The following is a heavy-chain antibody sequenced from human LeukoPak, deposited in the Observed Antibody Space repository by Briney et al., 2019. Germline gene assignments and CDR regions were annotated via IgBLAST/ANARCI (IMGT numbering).Heavy chain of an antibody. D-gene: IGHD6-13*01. V-gene: IGHV3-21*01. CDR1: GFTFSSYS. CDR2: ISSSSSYI. CDR3: ARDEASSSWSDY. J-gene: IGHJ4*02. Sequence: GGSLRLSCAASGFTFSSYSMNWVRQAQGKGLEWVSSISSSSSYIYYADSVKGRFTISRDNAKNSLYLQMKSLSAEDTAVYYCARDEASSSWSDYWGQGTLVTVSS.